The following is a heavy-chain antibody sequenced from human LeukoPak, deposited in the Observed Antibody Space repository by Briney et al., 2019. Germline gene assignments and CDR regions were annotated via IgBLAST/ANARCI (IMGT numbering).Heavy chain of an antibody. CDR3: ARSIVGAYNAFDI. J-gene: IGHJ3*02. D-gene: IGHD1-26*01. Sequence: GGSLRLSCAASGFTFSSYAMSWVRQAPGKGLEWVSAISGSGGSTYYADSVKGRFTISRDNSKNTLYLQMNSLRAEDTAVYYCARSIVGAYNAFDIWGQGTMVTVSS. CDR1: GFTFSSYA. CDR2: ISGSGGST. V-gene: IGHV3-23*01.